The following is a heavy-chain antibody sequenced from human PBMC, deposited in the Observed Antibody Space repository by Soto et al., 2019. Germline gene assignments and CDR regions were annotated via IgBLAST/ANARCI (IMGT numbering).Heavy chain of an antibody. CDR1: GYTFTTFG. CDR2: ISTSTGNT. Sequence: QVQLVQSGGEVKKPGASVKVSCKASGYTFTTFGITWVRQVPGQGLEWLGWISTSTGNTNYAQNLQGRLTLTTDTSTRTAYMELRSLTSDDTAVYYCARIPRVIVTAKGTLDFWGQGTLITVSS. CDR3: ARIPRVIVTAKGTLDF. J-gene: IGHJ4*02. D-gene: IGHD2-21*02. V-gene: IGHV1-18*04.